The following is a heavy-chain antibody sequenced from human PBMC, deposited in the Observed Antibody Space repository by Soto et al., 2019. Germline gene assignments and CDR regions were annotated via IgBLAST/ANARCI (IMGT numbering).Heavy chain of an antibody. CDR1: GYTFSRYG. V-gene: IGHV1-18*01. D-gene: IGHD3-10*01. CDR3: ARGGVLLWFGEPLDY. Sequence: QVQLVQSGAEVKKPGASVKVSCKASGYTFSRYGITWVRQAPGQGLEWMGWISGYSGNTNYAQNLRDRVTMTTETSTSTAYMQLRSLRSDDTAVYYCARGGVLLWFGEPLDYWGQGTLVTVSS. CDR2: ISGYSGNT. J-gene: IGHJ4*02.